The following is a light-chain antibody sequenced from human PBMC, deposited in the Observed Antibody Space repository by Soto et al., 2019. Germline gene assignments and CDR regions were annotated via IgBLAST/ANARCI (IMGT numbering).Light chain of an antibody. CDR2: GAS. J-gene: IGKJ1*01. CDR1: ESVRTS. CDR3: QQYSDWPRT. V-gene: IGKV3-15*01. Sequence: EIVLTQSPATLSVSPGERATLSCRASESVRTSLAWYQQKPGRSPSLLIYGASNRATGLPARFSGGGSGTEFTLTISSLQSEDFAVYYCQQYSDWPRTFGQGTKLEFK.